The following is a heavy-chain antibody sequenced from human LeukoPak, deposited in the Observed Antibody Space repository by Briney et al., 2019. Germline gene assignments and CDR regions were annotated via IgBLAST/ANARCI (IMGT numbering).Heavy chain of an antibody. D-gene: IGHD2-2*02. CDR1: GFTFSSYA. V-gene: IGHV3-30-3*01. J-gene: IGHJ4*02. CDR3: ARADCSSTSCYTFDY. CDR2: ISYDGSNK. Sequence: PSGGSLRLSCAASGFTFSSYAMHWVRQAPGKGLEWVAVISYDGSNKYYADSVKGRFTISRDNSKNTLYLQMNSLRAEDTAVYYCARADCSSTSCYTFDYWGQGTLVTVSS.